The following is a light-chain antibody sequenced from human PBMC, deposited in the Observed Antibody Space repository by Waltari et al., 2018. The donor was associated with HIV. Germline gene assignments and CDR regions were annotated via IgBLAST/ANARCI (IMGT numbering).Light chain of an antibody. Sequence: EIVLTQSPATLSSSPGERATLSCRASQSVSSYVAWYQQKPGQAPRLLIYDASNRATGIPARFSGSGSGTDFALTISSLEPEDFAVYYCQQRSNWPPWTFGQGTKVEIK. J-gene: IGKJ1*01. CDR3: QQRSNWPPWT. V-gene: IGKV3-11*01. CDR2: DAS. CDR1: QSVSSY.